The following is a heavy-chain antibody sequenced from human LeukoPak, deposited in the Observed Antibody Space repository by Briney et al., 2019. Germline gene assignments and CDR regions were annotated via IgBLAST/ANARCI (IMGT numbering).Heavy chain of an antibody. CDR1: GFTFSNAW. Sequence: GGSLRLSCAASGFTFSNAWMSWVRQAPGKGLEWVGRIKSKTDGGTTDYAAPVKGRFTISRDDSENTLYLQMNSLKTEDTAVYYCTTPRYYDSSGYTRFDYWGQGTLVTVSS. V-gene: IGHV3-15*01. D-gene: IGHD3-22*01. J-gene: IGHJ4*02. CDR2: IKSKTDGGTT. CDR3: TTPRYYDSSGYTRFDY.